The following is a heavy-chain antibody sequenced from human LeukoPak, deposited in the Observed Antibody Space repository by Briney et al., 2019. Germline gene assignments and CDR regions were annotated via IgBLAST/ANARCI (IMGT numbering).Heavy chain of an antibody. CDR3: AKDQCDYGDWVY. D-gene: IGHD4-17*01. CDR2: IYSDGNT. V-gene: IGHV3-53*01. Sequence: TGGSLRLSCAPSGFTVSSHYMTWVRQAPGKGLEYVSIIYSDGNTHYADSVKGRFTLSRDNSKNTLYLQMNSLRAEDTGVYYCAKDQCDYGDWVYWGQGTLVTVCS. J-gene: IGHJ4*02. CDR1: GFTVSSHY.